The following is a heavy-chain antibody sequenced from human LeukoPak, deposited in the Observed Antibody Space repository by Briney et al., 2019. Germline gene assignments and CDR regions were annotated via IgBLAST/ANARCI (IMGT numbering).Heavy chain of an antibody. J-gene: IGHJ6*02. CDR3: ARVEAEDTAMPTGYYYYDMDV. Sequence: SQTLSLTCAISGDSVSSNSAAWNWIRQSPSRGLEWLGRTYYRSKWYNDYAVSVKSRITINPDTSKNQFSLQLNSVTPEDTAVYYCARVEAEDTAMPTGYYYYDMDVWGQGTTVTVSS. V-gene: IGHV6-1*01. D-gene: IGHD5-18*01. CDR2: TYYRSKWYN. CDR1: GDSVSSNSAA.